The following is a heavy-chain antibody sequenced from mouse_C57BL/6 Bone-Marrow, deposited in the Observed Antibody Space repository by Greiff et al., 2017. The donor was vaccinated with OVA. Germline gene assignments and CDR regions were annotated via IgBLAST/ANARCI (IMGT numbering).Heavy chain of an antibody. V-gene: IGHV2-6*01. CDR1: GFSLTSYG. J-gene: IGHJ4*01. D-gene: IGHD1-1*01. CDR3: ASEIYGTYAMDY. CDR2: IWGVGST. Sequence: VNVVESGPGLVAPSQSLSITCTVSGFSLTSYGVDWVRQSPGKGLEWLGVIWGVGSTNYNSALKSRLSISKDNSKSQVFLKMNSLQTDDTAMYYCASEIYGTYAMDYWGQGTSVTVSS.